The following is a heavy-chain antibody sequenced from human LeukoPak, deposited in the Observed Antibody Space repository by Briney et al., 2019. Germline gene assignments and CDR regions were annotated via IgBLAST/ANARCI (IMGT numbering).Heavy chain of an antibody. CDR1: GGSISSGSCY. V-gene: IGHV4-61*02. D-gene: IGHD2-2*01. CDR3: ARLPIYCSSTRCYPNAFDI. CDR2: IYTSGST. Sequence: PSQTLSLTCTVSGGSISSGSCYWSWIRQPAGKGLEWIGRIYTSGSTNYNPSLKSRVTISVDTSKNQFSLKLSSVTAADTPVYYCARLPIYCSSTRCYPNAFDIWGEATMVTVPS. J-gene: IGHJ3*02.